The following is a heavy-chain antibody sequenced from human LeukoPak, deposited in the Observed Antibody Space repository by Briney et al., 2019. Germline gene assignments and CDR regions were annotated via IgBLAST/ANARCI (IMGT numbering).Heavy chain of an antibody. Sequence: GGSLRLSCAASGFTFSSYAMSWVRQAPGKGLEWVSAISGSGGSTYYADSVKGRFTISRDNSKNTLYLQVNSLRAEDTAVYYCAKDYYDSSGYFDALDYWGQGTLVTVSS. CDR3: AKDYYDSSGYFDALDY. J-gene: IGHJ4*02. V-gene: IGHV3-23*01. D-gene: IGHD3-22*01. CDR2: ISGSGGST. CDR1: GFTFSSYA.